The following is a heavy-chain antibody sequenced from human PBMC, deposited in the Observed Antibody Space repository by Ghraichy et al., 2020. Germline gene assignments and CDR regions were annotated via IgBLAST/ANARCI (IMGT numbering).Heavy chain of an antibody. CDR2: IKQDGSEK. Sequence: LSLTCAASGFTFSSYWMSWVRQAPGKGLEWVANIKQDGSEKYYVDSVKGRFTISRDNAKNSLYLQMNSLRAEDTAVYYCARVRDSSGRYAGFDYWGQGTLVTVSS. CDR1: GFTFSSYW. J-gene: IGHJ4*02. D-gene: IGHD6-19*01. CDR3: ARVRDSSGRYAGFDY. V-gene: IGHV3-7*01.